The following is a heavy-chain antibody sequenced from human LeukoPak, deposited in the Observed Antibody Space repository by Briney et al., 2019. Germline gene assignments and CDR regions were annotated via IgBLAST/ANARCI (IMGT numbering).Heavy chain of an antibody. CDR2: ISSSSSTI. V-gene: IGHV3-48*01. CDR1: GFTFSSYS. Sequence: GGSLRLSCAASGFTFSSYSMNWVRQAPGKGLEWVSYISSSSSTIYYADSVKGRFTISRDNAKNSLYLQMNSLRAEDTAVYYCARDFRVYYFDYWGQGTLVTVSS. CDR3: ARDFRVYYFDY. J-gene: IGHJ4*02.